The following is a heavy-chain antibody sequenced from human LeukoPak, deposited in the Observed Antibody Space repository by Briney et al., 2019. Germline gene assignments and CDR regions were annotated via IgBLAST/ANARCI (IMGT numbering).Heavy chain of an antibody. D-gene: IGHD5-12*01. CDR3: ARGHSGLDY. CDR1: GFTFSSSS. CDR2: VTTSGSST. V-gene: IGHV3-48*04. J-gene: IGHJ4*02. Sequence: GGSLRLSCAASGFTFSSSSMNWVRQAPGKGLEWLSYVTTSGSSTHYTDSVKGRFTISRDNAKNSLYLQMNSLRAEDTAVYYCARGHSGLDYWGQGTLVTVSS.